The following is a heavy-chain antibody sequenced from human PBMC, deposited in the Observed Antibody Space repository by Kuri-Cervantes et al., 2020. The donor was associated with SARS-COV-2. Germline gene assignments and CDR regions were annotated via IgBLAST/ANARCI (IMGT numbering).Heavy chain of an antibody. CDR2: IRSKANSYAT. Sequence: GGSLRLSCAASGFTFSGSAMHWVRQASGKGLEWVGRIRSKANSYATAYAASVKGRFTISRDDSKNTAYLQMNSLRAEDTAVYYCARAFLRGGSDYWGQGTLVTVSS. D-gene: IGHD1-26*01. V-gene: IGHV3-73*01. CDR1: GFTFSGSA. CDR3: ARAFLRGGSDY. J-gene: IGHJ4*02.